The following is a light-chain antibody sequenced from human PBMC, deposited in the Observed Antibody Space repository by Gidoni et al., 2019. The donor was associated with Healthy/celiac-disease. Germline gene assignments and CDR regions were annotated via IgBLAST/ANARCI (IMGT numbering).Light chain of an antibody. J-gene: IGLJ2*01. CDR3: QAWDSSTVV. Sequence: SYELTQPPSVSVSPGQTASIPCSGDKLGDKYACWYQQKPGQSPVLVIYQDSKRPSGIPERFSGSNSGNTATLTISGTQAMDEADYYCQAWDSSTVVFGGGTKLXV. V-gene: IGLV3-1*01. CDR2: QDS. CDR1: KLGDKY.